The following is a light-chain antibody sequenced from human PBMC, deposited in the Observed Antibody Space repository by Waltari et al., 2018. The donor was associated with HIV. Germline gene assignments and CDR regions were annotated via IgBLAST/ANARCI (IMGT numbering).Light chain of an antibody. J-gene: IGKJ4*01. Sequence: EIVFTQSPATLSLSPGETAPLSCRASQSVGSYLAWYQQKPGRAPRLLIYDAINRATGIPARFSGSGSGTDFTLTISSLEPEDFAVYYCQQRSDSPPSTFGGGTKVEI. CDR2: DAI. CDR1: QSVGSY. V-gene: IGKV3-11*01. CDR3: QQRSDSPPST.